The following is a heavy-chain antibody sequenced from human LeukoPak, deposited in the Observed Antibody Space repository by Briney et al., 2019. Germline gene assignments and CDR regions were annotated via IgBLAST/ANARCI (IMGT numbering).Heavy chain of an antibody. D-gene: IGHD1-26*01. CDR3: ARGANSGSYYGAQLDDAFDI. CDR1: GGTFSSYA. J-gene: IGHJ3*02. CDR2: IIPIFGTA. V-gene: IGHV1-69*13. Sequence: SVKVSCKASGGTFSSYAISRVRQAPGQGLEWMGGIIPIFGTANYAQKFQGRVTITADESTSTAYMELSSLRSEDTAVYYCARGANSGSYYGAQLDDAFDIWGQGTMVTVSS.